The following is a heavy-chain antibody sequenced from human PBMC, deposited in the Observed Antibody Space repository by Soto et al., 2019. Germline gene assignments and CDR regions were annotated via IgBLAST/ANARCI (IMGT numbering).Heavy chain of an antibody. CDR3: ARVRYCISTSCSLRGMDV. CDR1: GGSISSGDYY. Sequence: QVQLQESGPGLVKPSQTLSLTCTVSGGSISSGDYYWSWIRQPPGKGLEWIGYIYYSGSTYYNPSLKRLVTISVDTSKNQFSLKLSSVTAADTAVYYCARVRYCISTSCSLRGMDVWGQGTTVTVSS. D-gene: IGHD2-2*01. J-gene: IGHJ6*02. CDR2: IYYSGST. V-gene: IGHV4-30-4*01.